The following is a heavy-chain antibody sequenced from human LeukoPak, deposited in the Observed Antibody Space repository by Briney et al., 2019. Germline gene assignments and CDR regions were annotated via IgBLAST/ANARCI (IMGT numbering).Heavy chain of an antibody. D-gene: IGHD6-6*01. CDR3: ARDLQYSSPLGY. Sequence: TSQTLSLTCTVSGGSISSGGYYWSWIRQPPGKGLEWIGYIYHSGSTYYNPSLKSRVTISVDRSKNQFSLKLSSVTAADTAVYYCARDLQYSSPLGYWGQGTLVTVSS. J-gene: IGHJ4*02. CDR2: IYHSGST. V-gene: IGHV4-30-2*01. CDR1: GGSISSGGYY.